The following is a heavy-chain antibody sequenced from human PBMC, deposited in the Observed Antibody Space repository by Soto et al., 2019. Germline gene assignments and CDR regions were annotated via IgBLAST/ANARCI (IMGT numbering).Heavy chain of an antibody. CDR3: ARAPYGDYGDGWYFDL. J-gene: IGHJ2*01. CDR2: INPNSGGT. CDR1: GYTFTGYY. D-gene: IGHD4-17*01. Sequence: QVQLVQSGAEVKKPGASVKVSCKASGYTFTGYYMHWVRQAPGQGLEWMGWINPNSGGTNYAQTFQGWVTMTRDTSISTAYMELSRLRSDDTAVYYCARAPYGDYGDGWYFDLWGRGTLVTVSS. V-gene: IGHV1-2*04.